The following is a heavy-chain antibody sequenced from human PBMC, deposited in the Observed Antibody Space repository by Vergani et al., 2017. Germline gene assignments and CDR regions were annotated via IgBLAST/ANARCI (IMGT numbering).Heavy chain of an antibody. Sequence: QVQLVQSGAEVKKPGSSVKVSCKASGGTFSSYAISWVRQAPGQGLEWMGGIIPIVGIANYAQKFQGRVTITADESTSTAYMEMRSLRSEDTAVYYCARAVEGDGPNWYFDLWGRGTLVTVSS. D-gene: IGHD2-21*01. V-gene: IGHV1-69*01. CDR2: IIPIVGIA. J-gene: IGHJ2*01. CDR3: ARAVEGDGPNWYFDL. CDR1: GGTFSSYA.